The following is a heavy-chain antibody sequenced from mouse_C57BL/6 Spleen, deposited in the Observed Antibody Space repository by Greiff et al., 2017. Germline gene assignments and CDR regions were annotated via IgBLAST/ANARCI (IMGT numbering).Heavy chain of an antibody. J-gene: IGHJ4*01. CDR1: GYTFTSYW. CDR2: IHPNSGST. V-gene: IGHV1-64*01. Sequence: QVQLQQPGAELVKPGASVKLSCKASGYTFTSYWMHWVKQRPGQGLEWIGMIHPNSGSTNYNEKFKSKATLTVDKSSSTAYMQLSSLTSEDSAVYYCARHYSNYVGYYAMDYWGQGTTVTVSS. CDR3: ARHYSNYVGYYAMDY. D-gene: IGHD2-5*01.